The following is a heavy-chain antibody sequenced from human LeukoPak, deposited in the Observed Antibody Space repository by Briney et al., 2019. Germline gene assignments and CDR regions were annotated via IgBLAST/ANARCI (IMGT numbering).Heavy chain of an antibody. Sequence: PGGSLRLSCAASGFTFSSYEMNWVRQAPGRGLEGVSYISSSGSTIYYADSVKDRFTISRDNAKNSLYLQMNSLRAEDTAVYYCARRPGYSSSWPQDYYYGMDVWGQGTTVTVSS. CDR1: GFTFSSYE. CDR2: ISSSGSTI. CDR3: ARRPGYSSSWPQDYYYGMDV. D-gene: IGHD6-13*01. V-gene: IGHV3-48*03. J-gene: IGHJ6*02.